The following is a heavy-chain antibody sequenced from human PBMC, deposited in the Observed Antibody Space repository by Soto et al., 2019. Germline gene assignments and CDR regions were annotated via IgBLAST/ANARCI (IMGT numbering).Heavy chain of an antibody. CDR3: VRGDNWNDEASDY. D-gene: IGHD1-1*01. J-gene: IGHJ4*02. Sequence: VQLVESGGGVVQPGRSLRLSCAASGFMFSNHGMHWVRQAPGKGLEWVAVIWSDGNNRYYADSVKGRFTISRDNSKNTVYRQTNSRRAEDTAGYYCVRGDNWNDEASDYWGQGTLVTVSS. CDR1: GFMFSNHG. CDR2: IWSDGNNR. V-gene: IGHV3-33*01.